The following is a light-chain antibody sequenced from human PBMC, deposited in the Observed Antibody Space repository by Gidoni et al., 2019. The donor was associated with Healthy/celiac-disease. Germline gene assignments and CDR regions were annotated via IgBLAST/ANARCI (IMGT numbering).Light chain of an antibody. CDR1: QSLLHSNGYNY. V-gene: IGKV2-28*01. J-gene: IGKJ2*01. CDR2: LGS. Sequence: IVMTQSPLSLPVTPGEPASISCRSSQSLLHSNGYNYLDWYLQKPGQSPQLLIYLGSNRASGVPDRFSGSGSGKDFTLKISRVEAEDVGVYYCMQALQTPYTFGQGTKLE. CDR3: MQALQTPYT.